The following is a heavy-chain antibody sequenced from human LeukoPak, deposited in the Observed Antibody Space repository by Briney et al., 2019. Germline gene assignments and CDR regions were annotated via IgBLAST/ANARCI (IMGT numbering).Heavy chain of an antibody. D-gene: IGHD1-26*01. J-gene: IGHJ4*02. CDR3: ARDSLPWELLLDY. Sequence: AGGSLRLSCAASGFTFSSYWMSWVRQAPGKGLEWVANIKQDGSEKYYVDSVKGRFTISRDNAKNSLYLQMNSLRAEDTAVYYCARDSLPWELLLDYWGQGTLVTVSS. CDR2: IKQDGSEK. V-gene: IGHV3-7*01. CDR1: GFTFSSYW.